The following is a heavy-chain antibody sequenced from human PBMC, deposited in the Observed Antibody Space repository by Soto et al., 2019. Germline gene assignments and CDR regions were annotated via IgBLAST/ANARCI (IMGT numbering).Heavy chain of an antibody. CDR1: GFTFSNYW. V-gene: IGHV3-74*01. J-gene: IGHJ4*02. Sequence: XGSLRLSCSAAGFTFSNYWMHWIRQAPGKGLVWVSRISYDERTTTYADSVKGRFTISRDNAKNTVFLEMKSLRAEDTAVYYCARGGASHAHPPDHWGQGTLVTVSS. CDR3: ARGGASHAHPPDH. D-gene: IGHD2-8*01. CDR2: ISYDERTT.